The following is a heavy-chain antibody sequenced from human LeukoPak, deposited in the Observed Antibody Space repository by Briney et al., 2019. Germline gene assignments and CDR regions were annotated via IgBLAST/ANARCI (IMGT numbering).Heavy chain of an antibody. CDR1: GGSFSGYY. D-gene: IGHD3-10*01. Sequence: SETLSLTCAVYGGSFSGYYWSWIRQPPGKGLEWIGEINHSGSTNYNPSLKSRVTISVDTSKNQFSLKLSSVTAADTAVYYCARLSYGELLGHYYYYMDVWGKGTTVTISS. V-gene: IGHV4-34*01. CDR3: ARLSYGELLGHYYYYMDV. J-gene: IGHJ6*03. CDR2: INHSGST.